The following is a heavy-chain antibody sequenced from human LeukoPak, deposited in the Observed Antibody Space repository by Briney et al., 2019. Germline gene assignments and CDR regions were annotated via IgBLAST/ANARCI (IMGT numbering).Heavy chain of an antibody. CDR2: IYTSGST. V-gene: IGHV4-61*02. Sequence: SETLSLTCTVSGGPISSGSYYWSWIRQPAGKGLEWIGRIYTSGSTNYNPSLKSRVTISVDTSKNQFSLKLSSVTAADTAVYYCARDGGYDFWSGYQDYWGQGTLVTVSS. J-gene: IGHJ4*02. D-gene: IGHD3-3*01. CDR3: ARDGGYDFWSGYQDY. CDR1: GGPISSGSYY.